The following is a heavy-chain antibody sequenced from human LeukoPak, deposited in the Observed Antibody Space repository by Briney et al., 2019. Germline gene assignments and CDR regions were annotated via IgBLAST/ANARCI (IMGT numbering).Heavy chain of an antibody. J-gene: IGHJ4*02. V-gene: IGHV3-23*01. CDR1: GFTFSNCA. CDR3: ARASDILTPSYFDY. CDR2: ISGSGSST. Sequence: PGGSLRLSCTASGFTFSNCAMSWVRQAPGKGLEWVSGISGSGSSTYYADSVKGRFTISRDNSKNTLYLQMRAEDTAVYYCARASDILTPSYFDYWGQGTLVTVSS. D-gene: IGHD3-9*01.